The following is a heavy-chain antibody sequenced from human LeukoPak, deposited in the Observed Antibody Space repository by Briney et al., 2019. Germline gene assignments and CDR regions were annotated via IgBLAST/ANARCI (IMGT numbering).Heavy chain of an antibody. CDR3: ARGHNIRYYYYMDV. J-gene: IGHJ6*03. CDR2: SSPSAGTT. CDR1: GYIFTIYY. V-gene: IGHV1-46*01. Sequence: ASVKVSCKASGYIFTIYYIHWVRQAPGQGLEWMGISSPSAGTTKYAQKFQGRVTMTRDTSISTAYMELSRLRSDDTAVYYCARGHNIRYYYYMDVWGKGTTVTVSS. D-gene: IGHD1-1*01.